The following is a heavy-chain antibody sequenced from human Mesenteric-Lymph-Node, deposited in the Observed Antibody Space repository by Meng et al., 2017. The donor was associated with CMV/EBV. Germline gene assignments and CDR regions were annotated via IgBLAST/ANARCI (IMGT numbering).Heavy chain of an antibody. CDR1: GFTFSSYW. D-gene: IGHD6-19*01. J-gene: IGHJ4*02. CDR2: INSDGSST. V-gene: IGHV3-74*01. Sequence: GESLKISCAASGFTFSSYWMHWVRQAPGKGLVWVSRINSDGSSTSYADSVKGRFTISRDNAKKSLYLQMNSLTAEDTAVYYCVIYSAWDWGQGTLVTVSS. CDR3: VIYSAWD.